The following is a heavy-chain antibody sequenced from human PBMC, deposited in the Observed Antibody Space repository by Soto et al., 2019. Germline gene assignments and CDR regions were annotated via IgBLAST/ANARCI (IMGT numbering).Heavy chain of an antibody. CDR2: IYYSGST. Sequence: QLQLQESGPGLVKPSETLSLTCTVSGDSISSDDNYWGWIRQPPGKGLEWIGSIYYSGSTYYNPSLKSRVTISVATCKNQFSLKLSSVTAADSAVYYCATSPRSLYDPFYIWGQRTMVTVSS. V-gene: IGHV4-39*01. D-gene: IGHD2-15*01. CDR1: GDSISSDDNY. J-gene: IGHJ3*02. CDR3: ATSPRSLYDPFYI.